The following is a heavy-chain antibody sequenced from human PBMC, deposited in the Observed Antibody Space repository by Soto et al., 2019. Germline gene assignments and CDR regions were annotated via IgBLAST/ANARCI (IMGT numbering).Heavy chain of an antibody. Sequence: ASVKVSCKASGGTFSSYAISWVRQAPGQGLEWMGGIIPIFGTANYAQKFQGRVTITADESTSTAYMELSSLRSEDTAVYYCGGYNWNSAPGYYYGMDVWGQGTTVTVSS. CDR1: GGTFSSYA. CDR2: IIPIFGTA. CDR3: GGYNWNSAPGYYYGMDV. V-gene: IGHV1-69*13. J-gene: IGHJ6*02. D-gene: IGHD1-7*01.